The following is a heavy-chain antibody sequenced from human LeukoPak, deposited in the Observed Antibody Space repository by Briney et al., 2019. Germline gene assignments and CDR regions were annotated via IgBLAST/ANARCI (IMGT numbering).Heavy chain of an antibody. V-gene: IGHV1-18*04. CDR1: GYTFTSYG. D-gene: IGHD6-19*01. J-gene: IGHJ3*02. CDR2: ISAYNGNT. Sequence: ASVKVSCKASGYTFTSYGISWVRQAPGQGLEWMGWISAYNGNTNYAQKLQGRVTMTTDTSTSTAYMELRSLRSDDTAVYYCARDRRSSGDSDAFDIWGQGTMVTVPS. CDR3: ARDRRSSGDSDAFDI.